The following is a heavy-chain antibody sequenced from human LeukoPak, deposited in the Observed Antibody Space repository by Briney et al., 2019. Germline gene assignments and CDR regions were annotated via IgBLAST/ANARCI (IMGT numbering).Heavy chain of an antibody. V-gene: IGHV3-23*01. Sequence: GGSLRLSCAASGFTFSTYAMSWVRQAPGKGLEWVSLISGSGDGTYYADSVKGRFTVSRDNSKNTLYLQMNSLRAEDTAVYYCVKDSWRYGYWGQATLVTVSS. D-gene: IGHD1-14*01. CDR3: VKDSWRYGY. CDR1: GFTFSTYA. J-gene: IGHJ4*02. CDR2: ISGSGDGT.